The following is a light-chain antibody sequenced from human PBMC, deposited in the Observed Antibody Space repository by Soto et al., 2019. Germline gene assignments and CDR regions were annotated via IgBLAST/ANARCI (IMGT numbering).Light chain of an antibody. J-gene: IGKJ3*01. CDR1: QDISNY. CDR2: DAS. V-gene: IGKV1-33*01. CDR3: QQYINRTIST. Sequence: DIKMTQSPSSLSASVGDRVTITCQASQDISNYLNWYQQQPGKATKLLIYDASKLETGVPPRFNGSGSATDFTFTISRLKPEDIETYLCQQYINRTISTFGPGTRVDLK.